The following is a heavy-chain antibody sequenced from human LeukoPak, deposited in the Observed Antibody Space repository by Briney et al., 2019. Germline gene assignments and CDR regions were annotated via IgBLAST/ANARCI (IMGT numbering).Heavy chain of an antibody. Sequence: TSETLSLTCTVSGGSISSSSYYWGWIRQPPGKGLEWIGTIYYSGSTYYNPSLKIRVTISVDTSKNQFSLKLSSCARRGTLLWFGAFPEYYFDYWGQGTLVTASS. J-gene: IGHJ4*02. D-gene: IGHD3-10*01. CDR2: IYYSGST. CDR1: GGSISSSSYY. V-gene: IGHV4-39*01. CDR3: AFPEYYFDY.